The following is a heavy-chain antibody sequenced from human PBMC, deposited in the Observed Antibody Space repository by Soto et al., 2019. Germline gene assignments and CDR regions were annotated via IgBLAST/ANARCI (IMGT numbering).Heavy chain of an antibody. D-gene: IGHD6-13*01. V-gene: IGHV4-30-4*01. J-gene: IGHJ4*02. CDR2: IYYSGST. CDR1: GGSISSGDYY. Sequence: PSETLSLTCTVSGGSISSGDYYWSWIRQPPGKGLEWIGYIYYSGSTYYNPSLKGRVTISVDTSKNQFSLKLSSVTAADTAVYYCAREGHPSSWPYWGQGTLVTVSS. CDR3: AREGHPSSWPY.